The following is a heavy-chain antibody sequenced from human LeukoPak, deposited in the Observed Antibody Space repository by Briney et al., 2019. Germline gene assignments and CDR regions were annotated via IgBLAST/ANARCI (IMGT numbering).Heavy chain of an antibody. J-gene: IGHJ4*02. D-gene: IGHD6-19*01. CDR3: AVAGLAYSSGRRGGYFDY. Sequence: ASVKVSCKASGYTFTGYYMHWVRQAPGQGLEWMGWINPNSGGTNYAQKFQGRVTMTRDTSISTAYMELSRLRSDDTAVYYCAVAGLAYSSGRRGGYFDYWGQGTLVTVSS. CDR2: INPNSGGT. CDR1: GYTFTGYY. V-gene: IGHV1-2*02.